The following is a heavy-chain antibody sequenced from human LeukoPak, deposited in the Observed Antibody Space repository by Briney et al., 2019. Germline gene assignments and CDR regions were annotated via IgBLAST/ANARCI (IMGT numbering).Heavy chain of an antibody. J-gene: IGHJ2*01. D-gene: IGHD2-2*01. CDR3: AKVRRYQPNWYFDL. Sequence: SETLSLTCTVSGGSISSYYWSWIRQPAGKGLEWIGRIYTSGSTNYNPSLKSRVTMSVDTSKNQFSLKLSSVTAADTAMYYCAKVRRYQPNWYFDLWGRGTLVTVSS. V-gene: IGHV4-4*07. CDR2: IYTSGST. CDR1: GGSISSYY.